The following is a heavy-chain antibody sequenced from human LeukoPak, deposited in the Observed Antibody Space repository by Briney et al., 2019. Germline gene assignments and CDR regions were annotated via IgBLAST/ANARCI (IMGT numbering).Heavy chain of an antibody. J-gene: IGHJ4*02. CDR1: GGSTSSRNYY. CDR2: VYYTGTT. Sequence: KTSETLSLTCTVSGGSTSSRNYYWGWIRQPPGKGLEWIGGVYYTGTTYSNPSLKSRVTISVDTSKNQFSLRLSSVTAADTAVYYCARHVSVAVTNFFDYWGQGTLVTVSS. V-gene: IGHV4-39*01. CDR3: ARHVSVAVTNFFDY. D-gene: IGHD6-19*01.